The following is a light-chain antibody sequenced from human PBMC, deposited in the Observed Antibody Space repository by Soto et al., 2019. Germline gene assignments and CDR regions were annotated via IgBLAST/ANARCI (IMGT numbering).Light chain of an antibody. CDR1: QSVGGVY. Sequence: EIVLTQSPGTLSLSPGERATLSCRASQSVGGVYLAWYQHRPGQAPSLLIYGASTRATGIPNRFSGSGSGTDFTLTINRLEPEDFATYYCQQYGTSPYTFGQGTKLEIK. J-gene: IGKJ2*01. CDR3: QQYGTSPYT. CDR2: GAS. V-gene: IGKV3-20*01.